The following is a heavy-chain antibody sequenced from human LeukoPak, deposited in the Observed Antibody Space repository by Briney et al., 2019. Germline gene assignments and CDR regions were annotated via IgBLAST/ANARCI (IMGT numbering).Heavy chain of an antibody. Sequence: SETLSLTCTVSGGSISSYYWSWIRQPPGKGLEWIGHIYYSGSTNYSPSLKSRVTISVDTSKNQFSLKLSSVTAADTAVYYCARRGPDYYDSSGYYFDYWGQGSLVTVPS. J-gene: IGHJ4*02. V-gene: IGHV4-59*01. CDR2: IYYSGST. CDR1: GGSISSYY. CDR3: ARRGPDYYDSSGYYFDY. D-gene: IGHD3-22*01.